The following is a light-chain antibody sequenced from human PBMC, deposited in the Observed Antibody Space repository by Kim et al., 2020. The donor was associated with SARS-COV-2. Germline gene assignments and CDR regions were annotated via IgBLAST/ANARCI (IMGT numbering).Light chain of an antibody. CDR3: QQYKSWYT. CDR2: KAS. V-gene: IGKV1-5*03. J-gene: IGKJ2*01. Sequence: LSASVGDRVTITCRASQSISSWLAWYQKKPGKAPKVLISKASTLESGVSSRCSGSGSGTEFTLTISSLQPDDFATYYCQQYKSWYTFGQGTKLEI. CDR1: QSISSW.